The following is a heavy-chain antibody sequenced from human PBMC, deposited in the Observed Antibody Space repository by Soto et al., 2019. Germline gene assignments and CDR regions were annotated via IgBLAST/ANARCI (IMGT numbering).Heavy chain of an antibody. J-gene: IGHJ4*02. V-gene: IGHV3-48*01. CDR1: GFTFSSYS. CDR3: SKGVTYGRYYFDY. Sequence: GGSLRLSCAASGFTFSSYSMNWVRQAPGKGLEWVSYISGSSTTIYYADSVKGRFTISRDNAKNMVFLEMNSLRAEDTAVYYCSKGVTYGRYYFDYWGQGTVVTVSS. D-gene: IGHD2-21*02. CDR2: ISGSSTTI.